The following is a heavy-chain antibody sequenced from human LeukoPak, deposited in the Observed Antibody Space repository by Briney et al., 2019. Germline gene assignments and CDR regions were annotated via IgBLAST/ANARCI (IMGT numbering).Heavy chain of an antibody. CDR3: AKGRRLPDAFDI. V-gene: IGHV3-23*01. J-gene: IGHJ3*02. D-gene: IGHD5-18*01. CDR1: GFTSSNYA. Sequence: GGPLRLSCAASGFTSSNYAMSWVRQAPGKGLEWVSTIILSGASTNYADSVKGRFTISRDNSKKTMYLQMKSLRGEDTAVYYCAKGRRLPDAFDIWGQGTMVTVSS. CDR2: IILSGAST.